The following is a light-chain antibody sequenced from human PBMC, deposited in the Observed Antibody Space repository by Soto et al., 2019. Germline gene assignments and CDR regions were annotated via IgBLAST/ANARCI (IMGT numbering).Light chain of an antibody. Sequence: EIVLTQSPGTLSLSPGERATLSCRASQSVSSNYLAWYQQKPGLAPRLLIYGASTRATGIPDRFSGSGSGTDFTLTISRLDPADFAVYYCQQYGNSPFTFGPGTKVDIK. CDR1: QSVSSNY. CDR2: GAS. J-gene: IGKJ3*01. CDR3: QQYGNSPFT. V-gene: IGKV3-20*01.